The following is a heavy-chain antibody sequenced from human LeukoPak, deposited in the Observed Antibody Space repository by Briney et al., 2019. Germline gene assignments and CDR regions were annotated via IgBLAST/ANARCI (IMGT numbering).Heavy chain of an antibody. J-gene: IGHJ6*02. CDR2: IYYSGST. D-gene: IGHD2-15*01. V-gene: IGHV4-59*08. CDR1: GGSISSYY. CDR3: ARSGYCSGGSCSGYYYYGMDV. Sequence: SETLSLTCTVSGGSISSYYWSWIQQPPGKGLEWIGYIYYSGSTNYNPSLKSRVTISVDTSKNQFSLKLSSVTAADTAVYYCARSGYCSGGSCSGYYYYGMDVWGQGTTVTVSS.